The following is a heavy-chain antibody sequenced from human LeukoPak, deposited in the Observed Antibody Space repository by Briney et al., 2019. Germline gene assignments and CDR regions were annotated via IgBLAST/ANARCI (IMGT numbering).Heavy chain of an antibody. Sequence: SVKVSCKASGGTFSSYAISWVRQAPGQGLEWMGGIIPIFGTANCAQKFQGRVTITADESTSTAYMELSSLRSEDTAVYYCARVPHYGSGSHYFDYWGQGTLVTVSS. CDR2: IIPIFGTA. CDR1: GGTFSSYA. D-gene: IGHD3-10*01. V-gene: IGHV1-69*01. CDR3: ARVPHYGSGSHYFDY. J-gene: IGHJ4*02.